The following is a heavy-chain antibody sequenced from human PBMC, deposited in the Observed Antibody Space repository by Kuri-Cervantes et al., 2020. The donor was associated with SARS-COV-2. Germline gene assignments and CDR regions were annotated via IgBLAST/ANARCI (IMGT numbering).Heavy chain of an antibody. CDR3: ARHLRGVSIFGVVTTGSHFDY. Sequence: SETLSLTCTVSGGSVSSGSYYWSWIRQPPGKGLEWIGYIYYSGSTNYNPSLKSRVTISVDTSKNQFSLKLSSVTAADTAVYYCARHLRGVSIFGVVTTGSHFDYWGQGTLVTVSS. CDR1: GGSVSSGSYY. J-gene: IGHJ4*02. D-gene: IGHD3-3*01. V-gene: IGHV4-61*01. CDR2: IYYSGST.